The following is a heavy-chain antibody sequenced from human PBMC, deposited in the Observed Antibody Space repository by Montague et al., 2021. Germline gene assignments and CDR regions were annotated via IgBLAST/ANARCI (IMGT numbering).Heavy chain of an antibody. CDR1: GFTFSSYW. J-gene: IGHJ6*03. Sequence: SLRLSFSASGFTFSSYWMSLVRQAPGKGLEWVANIGDDGVETYYVDSVKGRFTVSRDNAKSSLYLQMNSLRAEDTAVYYCGVSPRRGGMDVWGKGTTVTVSS. CDR2: IGDDGVET. CDR3: GVSPRRGGMDV. V-gene: IGHV3-7*01.